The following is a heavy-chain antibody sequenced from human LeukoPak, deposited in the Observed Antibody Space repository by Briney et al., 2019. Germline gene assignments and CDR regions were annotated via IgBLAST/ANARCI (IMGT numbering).Heavy chain of an antibody. D-gene: IGHD6-19*01. Sequence: SETLSLTCTVSGVSISSSSYYWGWIRQPPGKGLEWIGEINHSGSTNYNPSLKSRVTISVDTSKNQFSLKLSSVTAADTAVYYCAIFASGNLAAVAGLESCDYWGQGTLVTVSS. CDR2: INHSGST. J-gene: IGHJ4*02. CDR3: AIFASGNLAAVAGLESCDY. CDR1: GVSISSSSYY. V-gene: IGHV4-39*07.